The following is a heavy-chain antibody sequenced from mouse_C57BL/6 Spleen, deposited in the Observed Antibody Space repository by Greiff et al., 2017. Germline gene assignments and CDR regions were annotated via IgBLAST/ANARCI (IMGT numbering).Heavy chain of an antibody. D-gene: IGHD2-3*01. CDR3: ARWDGYRFDY. Sequence: QVQLKQPGAELVRPGSSVKLSCKASGYTFTSYWMHWVKQRPIQGLEWIGNIDPSDSETHYNQKFKDKATLTVDKSSSTAYMQLSSLTSEDSAVYYCARWDGYRFDYWGQGTTLTVSS. CDR1: GYTFTSYW. J-gene: IGHJ2*01. V-gene: IGHV1-52*01. CDR2: IDPSDSET.